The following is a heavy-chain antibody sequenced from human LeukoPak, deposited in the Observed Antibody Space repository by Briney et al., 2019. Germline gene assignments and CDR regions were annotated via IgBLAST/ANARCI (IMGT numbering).Heavy chain of an antibody. D-gene: IGHD4-17*01. V-gene: IGHV4-59*08. CDR3: ARLGTVTNRFSYGMDV. Sequence: SETLFLTCTVSGGSISSYYWSWIRQSPGKGLEWIGYIYYSGSTNYNPSLKSRVTISVDTSKNQFSLKVRSVTAADTAVYYCARLGTVTNRFSYGMDVWGQGTTVTVSS. CDR1: GGSISSYY. CDR2: IYYSGST. J-gene: IGHJ6*02.